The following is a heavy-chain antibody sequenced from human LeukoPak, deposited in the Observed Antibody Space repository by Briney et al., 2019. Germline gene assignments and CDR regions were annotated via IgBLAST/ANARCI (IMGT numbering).Heavy chain of an antibody. D-gene: IGHD2-2*01. Sequence: ASVKVSCKASGGTFSSYAISWVRQAPGQGLEWMGGIIPIFGTANYAQKFQGRVTITADESTSTAYMELSSLRSEDTAVYYCARAGPVVVPAAMRGAFDIWGQGTMVTVSS. CDR2: IIPIFGTA. J-gene: IGHJ3*02. CDR1: GGTFSSYA. V-gene: IGHV1-69*13. CDR3: ARAGPVVVPAAMRGAFDI.